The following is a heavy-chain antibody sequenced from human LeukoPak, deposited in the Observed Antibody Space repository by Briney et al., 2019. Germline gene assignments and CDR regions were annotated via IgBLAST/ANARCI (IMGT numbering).Heavy chain of an antibody. D-gene: IGHD3/OR15-3a*01. CDR2: VDPEDGET. Sequence: EASVKISCEVSGYTFTDYYMHWVQQAPGKGLEWMGLVDPEDGETIYAEKFQGRVTITADTSTDTAYMELSSLRSEDTAVYYCATLPMISAPENNWFDPWGQGTLVTVSS. CDR1: GYTFTDYY. V-gene: IGHV1-69-2*01. J-gene: IGHJ5*02. CDR3: ATLPMISAPENNWFDP.